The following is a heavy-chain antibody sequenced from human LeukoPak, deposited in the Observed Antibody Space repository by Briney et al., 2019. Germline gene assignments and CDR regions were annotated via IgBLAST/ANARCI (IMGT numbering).Heavy chain of an antibody. CDR2: ISGSGGST. CDR1: GFTFSTYG. Sequence: AGGSLRLSCAASGFTFSTYGMSWVRQAPGKGLEWVSAISGSGGSTYYADSVKGRFTISRDNSKNTLFLQMNSLRAEDTAVYYCAKETTPRYYYDSSGYWWSQRQGSDYWGQGTLVTVSS. J-gene: IGHJ4*02. CDR3: AKETTPRYYYDSSGYWWSQRQGSDY. D-gene: IGHD3-22*01. V-gene: IGHV3-23*01.